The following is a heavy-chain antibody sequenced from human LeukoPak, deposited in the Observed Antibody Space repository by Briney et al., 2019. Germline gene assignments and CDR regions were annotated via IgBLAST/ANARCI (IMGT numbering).Heavy chain of an antibody. J-gene: IGHJ6*03. CDR1: GGSISSYY. V-gene: IGHV4-4*07. Sequence: PSETLSLTCTVSGGSISSYYWSWIRQPAGKGPEWIGRIYSSGSTNYNPSLESRVTMSVDTSKNQFSLKLTSVTAADTAVYYCVRVANFYYMDVWGKGTTVTVSS. CDR3: VRVANFYYMDV. CDR2: IYSSGST.